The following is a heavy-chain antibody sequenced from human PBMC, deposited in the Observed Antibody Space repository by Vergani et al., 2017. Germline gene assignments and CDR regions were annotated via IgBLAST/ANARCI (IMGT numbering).Heavy chain of an antibody. J-gene: IGHJ4*02. CDR1: GFTFSSYA. D-gene: IGHD4-23*01. CDR3: AKDGGSQVDYFDY. CDR2: ISGSGGRT. Sequence: EVQLLESGGGLVQPGGSLRLSCPASGFTFSSYAMSWVRQAPGTGLEWVSAISGSGGRTYYADSVKGRFPISSDNSKNTLYLQMNSLRAEDTAVYYCAKDGGSQVDYFDYWGQGTLVTVSS. V-gene: IGHV3-23*01.